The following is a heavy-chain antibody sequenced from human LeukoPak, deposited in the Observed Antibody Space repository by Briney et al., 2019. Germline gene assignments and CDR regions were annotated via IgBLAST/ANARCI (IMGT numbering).Heavy chain of an antibody. V-gene: IGHV3-33*06. J-gene: IGHJ4*02. CDR3: AKDRLEEYYFEL. CDR2: IWYDGSNK. Sequence: GGSLRLSCAASGFTFSSYGMHWVRQAPGKGLEWVAVIWYDGSNKYYADSVKGRFTISRDNSKNTLYLQMNSLRAEDTAVYYCAKDRLEEYYFELWGQGTLVTVSS. CDR1: GFTFSSYG. D-gene: IGHD1-1*01.